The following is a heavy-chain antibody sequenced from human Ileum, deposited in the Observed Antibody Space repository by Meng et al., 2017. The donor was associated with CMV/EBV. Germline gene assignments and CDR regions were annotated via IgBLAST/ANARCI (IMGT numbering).Heavy chain of an antibody. J-gene: IGHJ6*02. Sequence: GESLKISCAASGVTFSDYYMSWVRQAPGRGLEWVAYISSASGSAIFYADSVKGRFTISRYNAKNSLYLQMNSLRVEDTAVYYCARDPEPTRYYGMDVWGQGTTVTVSS. V-gene: IGHV3-11*01. CDR1: GVTFSDYY. CDR2: ISSASGSAI. D-gene: IGHD1-14*01. CDR3: ARDPEPTRYYGMDV.